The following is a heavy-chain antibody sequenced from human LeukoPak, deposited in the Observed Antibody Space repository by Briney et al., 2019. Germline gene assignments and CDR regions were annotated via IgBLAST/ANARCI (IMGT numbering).Heavy chain of an antibody. CDR1: GFTFSSYA. Sequence: QSGGSLRLSCAASGFTFSSYAMSWVRQAPGKGLEWVSAISGSGGSTYYADSVKGRFTISRDNSKNTLYLQMNSLRAEDTAVYYCAKVSKGYCSSTSCYGYYWGQGTLVTVSS. CDR2: ISGSGGST. J-gene: IGHJ4*02. D-gene: IGHD2-2*01. CDR3: AKVSKGYCSSTSCYGYY. V-gene: IGHV3-23*01.